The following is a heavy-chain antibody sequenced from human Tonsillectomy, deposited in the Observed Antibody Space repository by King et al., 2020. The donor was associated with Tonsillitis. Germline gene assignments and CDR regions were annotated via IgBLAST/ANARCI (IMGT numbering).Heavy chain of an antibody. J-gene: IGHJ6*02. CDR1: GFTFSIHA. Sequence: QLVQSGGGVVQPGRSLRLSCAASGFTFSIHAMHWVRQAPGKGLEWVAHVSYDGSYKYYGDSVKGRFAISRDNSKNTLYLEMNSLRAEDTAVYYCAKATDTYGPLWGMDVGGQGTTVTVSS. CDR2: VSYDGSYK. V-gene: IGHV3-30*18. CDR3: AKATDTYGPLWGMDV. D-gene: IGHD2-21*01.